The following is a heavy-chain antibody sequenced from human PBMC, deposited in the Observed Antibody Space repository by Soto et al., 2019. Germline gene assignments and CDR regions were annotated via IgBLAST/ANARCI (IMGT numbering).Heavy chain of an antibody. V-gene: IGHV3-23*01. Sequence: VQLQESGGGLAQPGESLRLSCVASGFSFSSYAMTWVRQSPGKGFEWVSTISGSGRITDYADSVKGRFTTSKDTSTNTLFLHMSSLTADDTAVYYCVKERIELWLIDYWGHGTLVTVSS. D-gene: IGHD2-15*01. CDR1: GFSFSSYA. CDR3: VKERIELWLIDY. J-gene: IGHJ4*01. CDR2: ISGSGRIT.